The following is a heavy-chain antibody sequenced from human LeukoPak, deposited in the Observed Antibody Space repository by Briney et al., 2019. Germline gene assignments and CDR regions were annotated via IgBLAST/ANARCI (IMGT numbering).Heavy chain of an antibody. J-gene: IGHJ5*02. CDR3: ARALYGSGSYIGNWFDP. CDR1: GFTFDDYG. V-gene: IGHV3-20*04. CDR2: INWNGDST. D-gene: IGHD3-10*01. Sequence: GGSLRLSCAASGFTFDDYGMSWVRQAPGKGLEWVSGINWNGDSTGYADSVKGRFTIPRDNAKNSLYLQMNSLRAEDTALYYCARALYGSGSYIGNWFDPWGQGTLVTVSS.